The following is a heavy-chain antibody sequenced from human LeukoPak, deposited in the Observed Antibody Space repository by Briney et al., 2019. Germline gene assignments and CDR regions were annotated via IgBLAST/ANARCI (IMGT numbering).Heavy chain of an antibody. J-gene: IGHJ3*02. D-gene: IGHD3-16*01. CDR2: INHRGST. CDR3: AGALGGDVFDI. V-gene: IGHV4-34*01. CDR1: GGSISGYY. Sequence: PSETLSLTCSVSGGSISGYYWSWIRQPPGNGLEWIGVINHRGSTNYNPSLKSRVTISVDTSKNQFSLELSSGTAADTAVYYCAGALGGDVFDIWGLGTMVTVSS.